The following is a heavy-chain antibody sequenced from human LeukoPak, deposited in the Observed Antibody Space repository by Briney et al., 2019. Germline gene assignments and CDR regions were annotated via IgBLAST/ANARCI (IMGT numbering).Heavy chain of an antibody. D-gene: IGHD3-3*02. V-gene: IGHV3-7*01. CDR1: GFSFSTYW. CDR2: IDQGGSVR. J-gene: IGHJ4*02. Sequence: GGSLRLSCAASGFSFSTYWMSWVRQTPEKGLEFVANIDQGGSVRNYMDSLKGRCTISRDNAKKSLYLEINSLRADDTAVYYCARDPESSTFDLWGRGALVTVSS. CDR3: ARDPESSTFDL.